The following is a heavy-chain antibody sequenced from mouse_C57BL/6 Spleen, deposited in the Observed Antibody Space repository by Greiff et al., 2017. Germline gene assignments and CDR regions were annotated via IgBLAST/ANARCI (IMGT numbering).Heavy chain of an antibody. CDR2: IWRGGST. CDR1: GFSLTSYG. D-gene: IGHD2-4*01. V-gene: IGHV2-5*01. J-gene: IGHJ2*01. CDR3: AKTGDYDYFDY. Sequence: VKLVESGPGLVQPSQSLSITCTVSGFSLTSYGVHWVRQSPGKGLEWLGVIWRGGSTDKNAAFMSRLSLTKDNSKSQVFFKMNSLQADDTAIYYCAKTGDYDYFDYWGQGTTLTVSS.